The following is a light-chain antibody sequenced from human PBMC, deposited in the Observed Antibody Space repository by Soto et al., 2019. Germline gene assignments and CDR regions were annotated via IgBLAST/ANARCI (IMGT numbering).Light chain of an antibody. Sequence: QSALTQPASVSGSPGQSITISCTGTSSDVGGYRFVSWYQHHPGEAPKLIIYEVYKRPSGVPDRFSGSKSANTASLTVSGLQSEDEADYYCSAYAGSNSFVVFGGGTKLTVL. V-gene: IGLV2-8*01. CDR1: SSDVGGYRF. J-gene: IGLJ2*01. CDR2: EVY. CDR3: SAYAGSNSFVV.